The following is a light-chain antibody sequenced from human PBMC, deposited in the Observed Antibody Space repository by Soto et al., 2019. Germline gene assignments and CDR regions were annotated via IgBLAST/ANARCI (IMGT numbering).Light chain of an antibody. CDR2: NNN. CDR1: NANIGSNP. Sequence: QSVLTQPPSASGTPGQRVIISCSGSNANIGSNPVNWYQQFPGTTPKLLIYNNNERPSGVPDRFSDSKSGSSASLAISGLRSEDDADYYCAAWDDNLDAHVFGTGTKLTVL. CDR3: AAWDDNLDAHV. J-gene: IGLJ1*01. V-gene: IGLV1-44*01.